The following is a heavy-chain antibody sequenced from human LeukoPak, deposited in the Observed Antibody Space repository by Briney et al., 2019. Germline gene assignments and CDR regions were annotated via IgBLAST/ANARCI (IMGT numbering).Heavy chain of an antibody. Sequence: SETLSLTCTVSGGSISSSSYYWGWIRQPPGKGLEWIGEINHTGTTNYNPSLKSPVTISVDTSKNQFSLRLSSVTAADTATYYCARGAADRRNYYYYIDVWGKGTTVTVSS. CDR2: INHTGTT. J-gene: IGHJ6*03. CDR3: ARGAADRRNYYYYIDV. V-gene: IGHV4-39*07. CDR1: GGSISSSSYY. D-gene: IGHD1-14*01.